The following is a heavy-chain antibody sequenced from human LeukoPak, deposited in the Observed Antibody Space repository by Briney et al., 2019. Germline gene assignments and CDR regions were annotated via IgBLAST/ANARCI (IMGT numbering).Heavy chain of an antibody. CDR2: MYHSGTT. CDR3: ARHRGRNGGYVFDY. J-gene: IGHJ4*02. V-gene: IGHV4-39*01. CDR1: GGSITITNYY. Sequence: PSETLSLTCSVSGGSITITNYYWGGVRQPPGKGREWNGSMYHSGTTSYNPSPKTRLTISVDTSKSQFSLNLSAVTAADTALYFCARHRGRNGGYVFDYWGQGTLVTVSS. D-gene: IGHD2-8*01.